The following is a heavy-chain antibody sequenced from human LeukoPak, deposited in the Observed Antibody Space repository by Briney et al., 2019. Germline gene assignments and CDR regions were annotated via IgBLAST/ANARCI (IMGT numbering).Heavy chain of an antibody. Sequence: GGPLRLSCSASGFTFNSYAMNWVRQAPGKGLEYVSTINTSGGTTYYADSVKGRFIISRDNSKNILYLQMSSLRAEDTAVYYCVRRIPYSSGLYYFDFWGQGTLVTVSS. J-gene: IGHJ4*02. V-gene: IGHV3-64D*06. CDR3: VRRIPYSSGLYYFDF. CDR1: GFTFNSYA. CDR2: INTSGGTT. D-gene: IGHD6-19*01.